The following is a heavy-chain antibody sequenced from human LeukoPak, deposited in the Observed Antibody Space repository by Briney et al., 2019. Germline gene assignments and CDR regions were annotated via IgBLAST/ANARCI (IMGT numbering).Heavy chain of an antibody. CDR3: ARGPPRGKYYYMDV. D-gene: IGHD1-1*01. CDR1: GFTFSSFD. Sequence: PAGSLRLSCAASGFTFSSFDMHWVRQPTGQGLEWVSTIGTASDTYYPGSVEGRFNLSRDNAKNSLYLQMNSLTAGDTAVYYCARGPPRGKYYYMDVWGKGTTVTVSS. CDR2: IGTASDT. J-gene: IGHJ6*03. V-gene: IGHV3-13*01.